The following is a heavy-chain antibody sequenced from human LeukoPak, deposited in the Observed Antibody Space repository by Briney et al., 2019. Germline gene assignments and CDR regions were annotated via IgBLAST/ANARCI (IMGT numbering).Heavy chain of an antibody. CDR3: ARDFYDSSGYYYSNDY. CDR1: GFTFSSYS. D-gene: IGHD3-22*01. CDR2: ISSSSSYI. J-gene: IGHJ4*02. Sequence: GGSLRLSCAASGFTFSSYSMNWVRQAPGKGLEWVSSISSSSSYIYYADSVKGRFTISRDNAKNSLYLQMNSLRAEDTAVYYCARDFYDSSGYYYSNDYWGQGTLVTVSS. V-gene: IGHV3-21*01.